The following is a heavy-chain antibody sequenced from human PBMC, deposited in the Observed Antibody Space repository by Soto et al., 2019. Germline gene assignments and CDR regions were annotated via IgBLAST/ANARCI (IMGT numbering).Heavy chain of an antibody. Sequence: QVQLVQSGAEVKKPGSSVKVSCRASGGTFSTSAINWVRQAPGQGPEWMGGIIPIFGTANYTQKFQDRVTITADVSTSTAYMELSSLRSEDTALYYCARESITMIRGMIRSYNYYGMGVWGQGTTVTVSS. CDR3: ARESITMIRGMIRSYNYYGMGV. CDR2: IIPIFGTA. D-gene: IGHD3-10*01. J-gene: IGHJ6*02. V-gene: IGHV1-69*12. CDR1: GGTFSTSA.